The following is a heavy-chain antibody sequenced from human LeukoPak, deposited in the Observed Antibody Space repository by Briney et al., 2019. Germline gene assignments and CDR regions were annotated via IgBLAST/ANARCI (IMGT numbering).Heavy chain of an antibody. CDR3: AKLYYDFWSGYPYYFDY. V-gene: IGHV3-23*01. CDR2: ISGSGGDT. D-gene: IGHD3-3*01. Sequence: GGSLRLSCAASGLTFSSYAMSWVRQVPGKGLEWVSSISGSGGDTHYADSVKGRFTISRDNSKNTLYLQMNSLRAEDTALYYCAKLYYDFWSGYPYYFDYWGQGTLVTVSS. J-gene: IGHJ4*02. CDR1: GLTFSSYA.